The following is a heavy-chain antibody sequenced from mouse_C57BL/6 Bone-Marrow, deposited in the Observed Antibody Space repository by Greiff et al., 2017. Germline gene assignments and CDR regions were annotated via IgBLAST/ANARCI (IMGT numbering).Heavy chain of an antibody. Sequence: EVMLVESGGGLVQPGGSLKLSCAASGFTFSDYGMAWVRQAPRKGPEWVAFISNLAYSIYYADTVTGRFTISRENAKNTLYLEMSSLRSEDTAMYYCARLDSSGYFAYWGQGTLVTVSA. CDR2: ISNLAYSI. CDR3: ARLDSSGYFAY. D-gene: IGHD3-2*02. V-gene: IGHV5-15*01. J-gene: IGHJ3*01. CDR1: GFTFSDYG.